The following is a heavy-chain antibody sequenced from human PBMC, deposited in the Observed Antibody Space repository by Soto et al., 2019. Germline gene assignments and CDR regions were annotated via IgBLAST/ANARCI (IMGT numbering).Heavy chain of an antibody. Sequence: QVQLVESGGGVVQPGRSLRLSCAASGFTFSTYGMHWVRQAPGKGLEWVAVISYDGSNKYYADSVKGRFTISRDNSKNTLYLQMCSLSAADTAVYYCARGFAYSVVDYWGQGPLVTVSS. V-gene: IGHV3-30*03. CDR2: ISYDGSNK. CDR1: GFTFSTYG. J-gene: IGHJ4*02. D-gene: IGHD5-18*01. CDR3: ARGFAYSVVDY.